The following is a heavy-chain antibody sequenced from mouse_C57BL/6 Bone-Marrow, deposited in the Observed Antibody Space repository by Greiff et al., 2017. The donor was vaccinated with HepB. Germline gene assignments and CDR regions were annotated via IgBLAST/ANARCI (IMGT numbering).Heavy chain of an antibody. D-gene: IGHD1-1*01. CDR1: GFALTSYG. Sequence: QVQLKESGPGLVAPSQSLSITCTVSGFALTSYGVHWVRQPPGKGLEWLVVIWSDGSTTYNSALKSRLSISKDNSKSQVFLKMNSLQTDDTAMYYCARGVVANPYYYAMDYWGQGTSVTVSS. CDR3: ARGVVANPYYYAMDY. V-gene: IGHV2-6*03. J-gene: IGHJ4*01. CDR2: IWSDGST.